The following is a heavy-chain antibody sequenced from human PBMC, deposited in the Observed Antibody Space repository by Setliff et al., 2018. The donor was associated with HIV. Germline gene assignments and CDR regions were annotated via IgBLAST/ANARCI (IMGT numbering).Heavy chain of an antibody. CDR2: MMPSSGNT. J-gene: IGHJ4*02. V-gene: IGHV1-8*02. Sequence: ASVKVSCKASGYTFTSYDINWVRQATGQGLEWMGWMMPSSGNTGYAQKFQGRLTMTRNTSISTAYMELSGLISEDAAVYYCARAGWLRMDRGVVSDYWGQGTLVTV. CDR3: ARAGWLRMDRGVVSDY. D-gene: IGHD3-10*01. CDR1: GYTFTSYD.